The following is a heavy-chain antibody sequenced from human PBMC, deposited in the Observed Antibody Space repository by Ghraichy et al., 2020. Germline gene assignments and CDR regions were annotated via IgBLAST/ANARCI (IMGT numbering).Heavy chain of an antibody. V-gene: IGHV1-2*04. CDR1: GYTFTGYY. D-gene: IGHD2-2*01. J-gene: IGHJ4*02. CDR3: ARSHCSSTSCYGYYFDY. CDR2: INPNSGGT. Sequence: ASVKVSCKASGYTFTGYYMHWVRQAPGQGLEWMGWINPNSGGTNYAQKFQGWVTMTRDTSISTAYMELSRLRSDDTAVYYCARSHCSSTSCYGYYFDYWGQGTLVTVSS.